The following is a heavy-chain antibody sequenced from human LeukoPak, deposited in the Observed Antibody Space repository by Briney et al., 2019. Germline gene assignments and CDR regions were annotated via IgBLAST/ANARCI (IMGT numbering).Heavy chain of an antibody. J-gene: IGHJ4*02. V-gene: IGHV1-2*02. CDR2: INPNSGGT. Sequence: ASVKVSCKASGYTFTGYYMHLVRQAPGQGLEWMGWINPNSGGTNYAQKFQGRVTMTRDTSISTAYMELSRLRSDDTAVYYCARVEVVATIPFDYWGQGTLVTVSS. CDR1: GYTFTGYY. CDR3: ARVEVVATIPFDY. D-gene: IGHD5-12*01.